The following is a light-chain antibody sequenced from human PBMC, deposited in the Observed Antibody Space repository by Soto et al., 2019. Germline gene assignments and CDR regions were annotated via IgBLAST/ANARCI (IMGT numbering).Light chain of an antibody. Sequence: DIQLTQSPSFLSASVGDRVTITCRASLGISTYLAWYQQKPGKAPNLLIYAASTLQSGVPSRFSGSGSETEFTLTISSLQPEDFATYYCQPVNTYTFGPGTKVDIK. J-gene: IGKJ3*01. CDR1: LGISTY. CDR2: AAS. CDR3: QPVNTYT. V-gene: IGKV1-9*01.